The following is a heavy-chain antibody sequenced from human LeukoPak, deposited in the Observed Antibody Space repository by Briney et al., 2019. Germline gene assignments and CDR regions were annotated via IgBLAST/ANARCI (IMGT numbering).Heavy chain of an antibody. V-gene: IGHV3-7*01. Sequence: GGSLRLSCAASGFTFSESWMTWVRQVPGQALEWVAHINHEGGGIQYVDSVKGRFTISRDNAKGSVYLQMNSLRAEDTAIYHCATYINWVAGDVWGQGTTVIVSS. CDR3: ATYINWVAGDV. CDR2: INHEGGGI. CDR1: GFTFSESW. J-gene: IGHJ6*02. D-gene: IGHD1-1*01.